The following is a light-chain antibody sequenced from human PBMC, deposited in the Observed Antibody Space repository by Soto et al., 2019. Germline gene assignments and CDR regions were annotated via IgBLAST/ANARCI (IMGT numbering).Light chain of an antibody. V-gene: IGLV4-69*01. CDR1: SGHSSYA. Sequence: QLVLTQSPSASASLGASVKLTCTLSSGHSSYAIAWHQQRPEKGPRYLMKLNSDGSHNKGDGIPDRFSGSSSGAERYLTISSLQSEDEADYYCQTWGTGIHVFGGGTKLTVL. CDR3: QTWGTGIHV. CDR2: LNSDGSH. J-gene: IGLJ2*01.